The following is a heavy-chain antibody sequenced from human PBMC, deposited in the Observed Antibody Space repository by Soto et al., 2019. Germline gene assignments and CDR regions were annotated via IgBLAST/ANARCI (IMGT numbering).Heavy chain of an antibody. Sequence: ASVKVSCKGFGYSFMKYGINWVRQAPGQGLEWVGWISPYSGYTNSAQKFHGRLTLTTDTAASTAYMELRILRSADTALYYCAREASVLIPAAQPSRFDSWGQGTLVTVSS. CDR1: GYSFMKYG. CDR3: AREASVLIPAAQPSRFDS. V-gene: IGHV1-18*01. D-gene: IGHD2-2*01. J-gene: IGHJ4*02. CDR2: ISPYSGYT.